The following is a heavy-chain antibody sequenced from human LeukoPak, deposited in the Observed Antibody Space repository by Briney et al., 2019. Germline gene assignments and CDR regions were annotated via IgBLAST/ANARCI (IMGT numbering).Heavy chain of an antibody. J-gene: IGHJ6*03. V-gene: IGHV3-66*01. CDR1: GFTVSSNY. CDR2: IYSGGST. Sequence: GGSLRLSCAASGFTVSSNYMSWVRQAPGKGLEWVSVIYSGGSTYYADSVKGRFTISRDNSKNTLYLQMNSLRAEDTAVYYCARDGAARRRSLAKYYYYMDVWGKGTTVTVSS. CDR3: ARDGAARRRSLAKYYYYMDV. D-gene: IGHD6-6*01.